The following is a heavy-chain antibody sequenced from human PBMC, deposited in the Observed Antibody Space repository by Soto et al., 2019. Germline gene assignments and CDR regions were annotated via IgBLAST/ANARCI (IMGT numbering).Heavy chain of an antibody. D-gene: IGHD1-26*01. Sequence: QVQLQQWGAGPLKPSETLSLTCAVYGGSFSGYYWSWIRQPPGKGLEWIGEINHNGSTNYNPSLKSRVTISVDTSKNQFSLKLSSVAAADTAVYYCARDLPPYSGTYFSIWGQGTLVAVSS. V-gene: IGHV4-34*01. CDR2: INHNGST. J-gene: IGHJ4*02. CDR3: ARDLPPYSGTYFSI. CDR1: GGSFSGYY.